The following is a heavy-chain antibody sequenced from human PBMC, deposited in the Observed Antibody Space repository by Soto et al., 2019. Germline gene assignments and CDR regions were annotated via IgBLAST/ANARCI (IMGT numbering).Heavy chain of an antibody. Sequence: QVLLVQSGAEVKKPGASVQISCKASGYTFTTYDMHWVRQAPGHRLEWMGSINANNGNPKYSQRFQGRATFTRDTSATTGYMNLSSLISEDTAVYYCVVSRGGWAFHYWGQGTLVTVSS. CDR3: VVSRGGWAFHY. D-gene: IGHD1-26*01. CDR2: INANNGNP. J-gene: IGHJ4*02. V-gene: IGHV1-3*01. CDR1: GYTFTTYD.